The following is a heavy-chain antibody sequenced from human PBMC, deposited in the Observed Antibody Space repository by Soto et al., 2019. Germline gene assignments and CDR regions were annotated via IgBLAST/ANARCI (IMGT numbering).Heavy chain of an antibody. Sequence: GGSLRLSCAASGFTFSSYAMHWVRQAPGKGLEWVAVISYDGSNKYYADSVKGRFTISRDNSKNTLYLQMNSLRAEDTAVYYCARASYSSSWYVVHWGQGTLVTVSS. D-gene: IGHD6-13*01. CDR2: ISYDGSNK. CDR3: ARASYSSSWYVVH. J-gene: IGHJ5*02. V-gene: IGHV3-30-3*01. CDR1: GFTFSSYA.